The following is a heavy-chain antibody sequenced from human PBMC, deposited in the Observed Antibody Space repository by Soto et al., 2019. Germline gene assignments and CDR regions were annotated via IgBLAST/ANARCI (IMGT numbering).Heavy chain of an antibody. J-gene: IGHJ5*02. CDR1: GFTFSSYS. CDR3: ARDTAFINSGFFDA. D-gene: IGHD3-22*01. V-gene: IGHV3-21*04. Sequence: GVSLILSCAASGFTFSSYSMNWVRQAPGKGLEWVSSISSSSSYIYYADSVKGRFTISRDSARKSLYLHMSSLRVEDTAVYYCARDTAFINSGFFDAWGQGTPVTDSS. CDR2: ISSSSSYI.